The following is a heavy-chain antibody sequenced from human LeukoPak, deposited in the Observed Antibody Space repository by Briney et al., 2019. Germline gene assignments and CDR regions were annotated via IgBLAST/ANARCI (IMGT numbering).Heavy chain of an antibody. D-gene: IGHD6-19*01. CDR2: IYYSGST. CDR1: DGSISSYY. CDR3: ARHKSSGWYVYVLDY. Sequence: PSETLSLTCTVSDGSISSYYWSWIRQPPGKGLEWIGYIYYSGSTNYNPSLKSRVTISVDTSKNQFSLKLSSVTAADTAVYYCARHKSSGWYVYVLDYWGQGTLVTVSS. V-gene: IGHV4-59*08. J-gene: IGHJ4*02.